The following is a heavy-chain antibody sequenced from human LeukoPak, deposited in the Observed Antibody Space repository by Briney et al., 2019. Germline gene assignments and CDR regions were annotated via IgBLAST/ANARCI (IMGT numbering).Heavy chain of an antibody. V-gene: IGHV4-39*07. J-gene: IGHJ4*02. CDR3: ARVRLQLRIDY. Sequence: SETLSLTCTVSGGSISSSSYYWGWIRQPPGKGLEWIGSIYYSGSTYYNPSLKSRVTISVDTSKNQFSLKLSSVAAADTAVYYCARVRLQLRIDYWGQGTLVTVSS. D-gene: IGHD5-24*01. CDR2: IYYSGST. CDR1: GGSISSSSYY.